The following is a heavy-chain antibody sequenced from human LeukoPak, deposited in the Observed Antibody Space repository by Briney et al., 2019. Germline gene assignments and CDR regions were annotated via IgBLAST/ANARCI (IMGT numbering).Heavy chain of an antibody. CDR3: AREVTMVRGVDYYYYMDV. D-gene: IGHD3-10*01. V-gene: IGHV3-7*01. J-gene: IGHJ6*03. CDR1: GFTFSTYW. Sequence: PAGSLRLSCAASGFTFSTYWMTWVRQAPGKGLEWVANIKEDGSEKHYVDSVKGRFTISRDNARNSLYLQMNSLRAEDTALYYCAREVTMVRGVDYYYYMDVWGKGTTVTVSS. CDR2: IKEDGSEK.